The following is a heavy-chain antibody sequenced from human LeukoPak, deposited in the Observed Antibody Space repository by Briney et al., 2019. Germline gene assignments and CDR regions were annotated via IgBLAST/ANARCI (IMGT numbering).Heavy chain of an antibody. Sequence: GGPLRLSCAASGFTFSSHSMNWVRQAPGKGREWVSSISSSSSYIYYADSVKGRFTISRDNAKNSLYLQMNSLRAEDTAVYYCARDYGGSSPFDYWGQGTLVTVSS. D-gene: IGHD4-23*01. CDR1: GFTFSSHS. V-gene: IGHV3-21*01. CDR3: ARDYGGSSPFDY. CDR2: ISSSSSYI. J-gene: IGHJ4*02.